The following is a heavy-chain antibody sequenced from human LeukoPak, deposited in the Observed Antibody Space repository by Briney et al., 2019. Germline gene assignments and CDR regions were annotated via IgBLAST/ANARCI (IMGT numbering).Heavy chain of an antibody. CDR2: MNPNSGNT. Sequence: GASVKVSCKASGYTFTSYDINWVRQATGQGLEWMGWMNPNSGNTGYAQKFQGRVTMTRNTSISTAYMELSSLRSGDTAVYYCARARPYQLPLHYYYYGMDVWGQGTTVTVSS. CDR3: ARARPYQLPLHYYYYGMDV. J-gene: IGHJ6*02. V-gene: IGHV1-8*01. D-gene: IGHD2-2*01. CDR1: GYTFTSYD.